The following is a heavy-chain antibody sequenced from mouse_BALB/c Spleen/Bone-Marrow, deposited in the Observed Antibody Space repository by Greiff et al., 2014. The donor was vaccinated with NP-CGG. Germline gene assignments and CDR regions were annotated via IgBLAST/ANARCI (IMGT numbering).Heavy chain of an antibody. D-gene: IGHD4-1*02. CDR2: ISYSGST. V-gene: IGHV3-2*02. Sequence: VQLKESGPGLVKPSQSLSLTCTVTGYSITSDYAWNWIRQLPGNKLEWMGYISYSGSTSYNPSLKSRISITRDTSKNQFFLQLNSVTTEDTATYYCANWGPYYFDYWGQGTTLTVSS. CDR3: ANWGPYYFDY. CDR1: GYSITSDYA. J-gene: IGHJ2*01.